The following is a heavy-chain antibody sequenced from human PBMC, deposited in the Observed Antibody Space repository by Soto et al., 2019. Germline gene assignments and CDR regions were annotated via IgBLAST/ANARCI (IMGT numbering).Heavy chain of an antibody. Sequence: SETLSLTCAVYGGSFSGYYWSWIRQPPGKGLEWIGEINHNGSTNYNPSLKSRVTISVDTSKNQFSLKLSSVTAADTAVYYCARALTMVRDNWFDPWGQGILVTVSS. CDR2: INHNGST. D-gene: IGHD3-10*01. V-gene: IGHV4-34*01. J-gene: IGHJ5*02. CDR3: ARALTMVRDNWFDP. CDR1: GGSFSGYY.